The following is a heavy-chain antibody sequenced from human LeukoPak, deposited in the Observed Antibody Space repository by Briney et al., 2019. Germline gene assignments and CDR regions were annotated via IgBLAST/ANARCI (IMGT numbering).Heavy chain of an antibody. J-gene: IGHJ4*02. CDR1: GYTFTSYY. D-gene: IGHD6-13*01. CDR2: INPSGGST. CDR3: ARDSGPTAAASTPYYFDY. V-gene: IGHV1-46*01. Sequence: ASVKVSCKASGYTFTSYYMHSVRQAPGQGLEWMGIINPSGGSTSYAQKFQGRVTMTRDTSTSTVYMELSSLRSEDTAVYYCARDSGPTAAASTPYYFDYWGQGTLVTVSS.